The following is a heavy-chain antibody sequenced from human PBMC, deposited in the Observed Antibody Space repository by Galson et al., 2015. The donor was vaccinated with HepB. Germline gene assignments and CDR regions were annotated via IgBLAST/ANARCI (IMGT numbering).Heavy chain of an antibody. CDR1: GFTFSSYG. CDR2: ISYDGSNK. V-gene: IGHV3-30*18. J-gene: IGHJ4*02. CDR3: AKSRPRQVFGIPAGIIDY. Sequence: SLRLSCAASGFTFSSYGMHWVRQAPGKRLEWVAVISYDGSNKYYADSVKGRFTISRDNSRNTLYLQMNSLRAEDTAVYYCAKSRPRQVFGIPAGIIDYWGQGTLVTVSS. D-gene: IGHD2-8*01.